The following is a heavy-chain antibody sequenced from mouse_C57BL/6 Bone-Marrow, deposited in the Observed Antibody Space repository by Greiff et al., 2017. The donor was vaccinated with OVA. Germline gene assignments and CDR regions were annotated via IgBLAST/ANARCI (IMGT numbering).Heavy chain of an antibody. CDR3: ARNYYGSSSAWFAY. J-gene: IGHJ3*01. CDR1: GIDFSRYW. Sequence: ASGIDFSRYWMSWVRRAPGKGLEWIGEINPDSSTINYAPSLKDKFIISRDNAKNTLYLQMSKVRSEDTALYYCARNYYGSSSAWFAYWGQGTLVTVSA. CDR2: INPDSSTI. D-gene: IGHD1-1*01. V-gene: IGHV4-1*01.